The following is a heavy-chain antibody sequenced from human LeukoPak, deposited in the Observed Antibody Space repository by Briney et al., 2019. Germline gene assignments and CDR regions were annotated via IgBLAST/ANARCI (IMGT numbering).Heavy chain of an antibody. CDR1: GGSFSGYY. Sequence: PSETLSLTCAVYGGSFSGYYWSWIRQPPGKGLEWIGEINHSGSTNYNPSLESRATISVDTSKNQFSLKLSSVTAADTAVYYCARGGHLDIVVVPAAYYFDYWGQGTLVTVSS. J-gene: IGHJ4*02. CDR3: ARGGHLDIVVVPAAYYFDY. CDR2: INHSGST. D-gene: IGHD2-2*03. V-gene: IGHV4-34*01.